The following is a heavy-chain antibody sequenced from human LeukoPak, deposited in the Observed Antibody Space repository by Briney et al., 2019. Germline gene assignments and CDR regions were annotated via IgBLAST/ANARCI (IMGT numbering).Heavy chain of an antibody. CDR1: GGTFSSYT. CDR2: IIPILGIA. CDR3: ARDLDCTNGVCYTDY. D-gene: IGHD2-8*01. Sequence: SVKVSCKASGGTFSSYTISWVRQAPGQGLEWMGRIIPILGIANYAQKFQGRVTITADKSTSTAYMELSSLRSEDTAVYYCARDLDCTNGVCYTDYWGQGTLATVSS. J-gene: IGHJ4*02. V-gene: IGHV1-69*02.